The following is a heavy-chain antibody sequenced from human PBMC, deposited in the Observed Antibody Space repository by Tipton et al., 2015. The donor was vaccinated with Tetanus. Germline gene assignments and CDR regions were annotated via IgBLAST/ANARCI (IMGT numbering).Heavy chain of an antibody. CDR1: GGSISTYY. CDR2: IDYSGNT. J-gene: IGHJ4*02. Sequence: TLSLTCSVSGGSISTYYWSWIRQPPGKGLEWIGYIDYSGNTNYNPSLKSRVTILLDMSKNQLSLKLSSMTAADTAVYYCARHRAQWELLFWSQGALVTVSS. D-gene: IGHD1-26*01. V-gene: IGHV4-59*08. CDR3: ARHRAQWELLF.